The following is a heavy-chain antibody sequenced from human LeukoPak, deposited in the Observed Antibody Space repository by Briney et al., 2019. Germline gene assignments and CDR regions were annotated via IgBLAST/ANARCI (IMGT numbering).Heavy chain of an antibody. Sequence: ASVKVSCKASGYTFTSYYMHWVRQAPGQGLEWMGVINPSGGSTSYAQKFQGRVTMTRDPSTSTLYMELSSLRSEDTAVYYCATDYSGAAPFDYWGQGTLVTVSS. CDR1: GYTFTSYY. D-gene: IGHD4-17*01. CDR3: ATDYSGAAPFDY. CDR2: INPSGGST. J-gene: IGHJ4*02. V-gene: IGHV1-46*01.